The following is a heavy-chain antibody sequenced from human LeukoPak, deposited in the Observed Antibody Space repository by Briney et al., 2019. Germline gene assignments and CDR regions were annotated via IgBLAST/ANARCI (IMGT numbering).Heavy chain of an antibody. CDR1: GFTFTNYA. V-gene: IGHV3-30-3*01. CDR3: ARGFVLGAAKNYFDY. J-gene: IGHJ4*02. D-gene: IGHD2-21*02. CDR2: ISYGGTNK. Sequence: GGSLRLSCAASGFTFTNYALHWVRRAPGRGLEWVAVISYGGTNKYYADSVEGRFTTSRDNSKNTLSLQMNSLRAEDTALYYCARGFVLGAAKNYFDYWGQGALVTVSS.